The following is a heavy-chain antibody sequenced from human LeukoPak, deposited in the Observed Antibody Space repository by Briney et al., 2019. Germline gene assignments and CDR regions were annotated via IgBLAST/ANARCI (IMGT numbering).Heavy chain of an antibody. Sequence: GGSLRLSCAASGFTFSSYAMSWVRQAPGKGLEWVSVIYSGGSTYYADSVKGRFTISRDNSKNTLYLQMNSLRAEDTAVYYCASPQGSVAGTHDAFDIWGQGTMVTVSS. D-gene: IGHD6-19*01. CDR3: ASPQGSVAGTHDAFDI. V-gene: IGHV3-53*01. CDR2: IYSGGST. J-gene: IGHJ3*02. CDR1: GFTFSSYA.